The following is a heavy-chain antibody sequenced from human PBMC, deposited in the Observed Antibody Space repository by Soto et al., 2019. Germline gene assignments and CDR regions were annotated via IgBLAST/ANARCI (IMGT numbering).Heavy chain of an antibody. Sequence: SETLSLTCTVSGGSISSYYWSWIRQPPGKGLEWIGYIYYSGSTNYNPSLKSRVTTSVDTSKNQFSLKLSSVTAADTAVYYCARDRLYYYGMDVWGQGTTVTV. CDR1: GGSISSYY. CDR3: ARDRLYYYGMDV. V-gene: IGHV4-59*01. CDR2: IYYSGST. J-gene: IGHJ6*02.